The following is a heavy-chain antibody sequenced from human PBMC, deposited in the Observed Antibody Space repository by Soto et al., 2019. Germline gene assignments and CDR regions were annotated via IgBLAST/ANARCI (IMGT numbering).Heavy chain of an antibody. J-gene: IGHJ4*02. D-gene: IGHD6-13*01. CDR3: AGRAAAGTLTFDY. CDR2: IYHSGST. CDR1: SGSIISSNW. V-gene: IGHV4-4*02. Sequence: SETLSLTSGVASGSIISSNWWRWVRQPPGKGLEWIGEIYHSGSTNYNPSLKSRVTISVDKSKNQFSLKLSSVTAADTAVYYCAGRAAAGTLTFDYWGQGTLVTVSS.